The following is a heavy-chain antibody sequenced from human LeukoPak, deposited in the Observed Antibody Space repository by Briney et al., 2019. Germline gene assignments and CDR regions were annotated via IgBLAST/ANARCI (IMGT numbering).Heavy chain of an antibody. CDR2: INQYGST. Sequence: SETLSLTCAVYGGSFRGNYWSWIRRPPGKGLEGIGEINQYGSTNYNPSLKSRVTISADTSKNQFSLNLSSVTAADTAVYYCARKGHSYGSRILARNYYYGMDVWRQGTTVTVSS. D-gene: IGHD5-18*01. CDR1: GGSFRGNY. V-gene: IGHV4-34*01. J-gene: IGHJ6*02. CDR3: ARKGHSYGSRILARNYYYGMDV.